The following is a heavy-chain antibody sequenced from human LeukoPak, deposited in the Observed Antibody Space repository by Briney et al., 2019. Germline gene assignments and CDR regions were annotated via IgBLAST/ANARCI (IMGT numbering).Heavy chain of an antibody. CDR2: ISSDESNK. V-gene: IGHV3-30*18. J-gene: IGHJ6*02. CDR3: AKDLDIVAASGHYYGMDV. CDR1: GFTFSNYA. Sequence: GGSLRLSCAASGFTFSNYAMSWVRQAPGKGLEWLAVISSDESNKSYADSVKGRFTISRDNSENTLYLQMNSLRPEDTAVYYCAKDLDIVAASGHYYGMDVWGQGTTVTVSS. D-gene: IGHD5-12*01.